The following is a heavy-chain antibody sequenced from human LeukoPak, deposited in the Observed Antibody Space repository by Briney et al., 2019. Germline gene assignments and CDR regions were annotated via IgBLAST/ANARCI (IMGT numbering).Heavy chain of an antibody. CDR1: GGTFSSYA. V-gene: IGHV1-69*05. CDR2: IIPIFGTA. D-gene: IGHD2-2*01. J-gene: IGHJ1*01. Sequence: GASVKVSCKASGGTFSSYAISWVRQAPGQGLEWMGGIIPIFGTANYAQKFQGRVTITTDESTSTAYMELSSLRSEDTAVYYCARDCSSTSCYGGESEYFQHWGQGTLVTVSS. CDR3: ARDCSSTSCYGGESEYFQH.